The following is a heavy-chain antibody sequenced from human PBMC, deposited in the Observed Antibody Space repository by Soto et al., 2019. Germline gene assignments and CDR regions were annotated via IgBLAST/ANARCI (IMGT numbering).Heavy chain of an antibody. D-gene: IGHD3-10*01. J-gene: IGHJ3*02. CDR3: ARDRGPMADAFEI. CDR1: GFTFSRYG. Sequence: QVQLVESGGGVVQPGRSLRLSCAASGFTFSRYGMHWVRQAPGKGMEGVAVIWSDGSNKYYADSVKGRFTISRDNSKNTLYLQMNSLRAEDTAVYYCARDRGPMADAFEIWGQGTMVTVSS. V-gene: IGHV3-33*01. CDR2: IWSDGSNK.